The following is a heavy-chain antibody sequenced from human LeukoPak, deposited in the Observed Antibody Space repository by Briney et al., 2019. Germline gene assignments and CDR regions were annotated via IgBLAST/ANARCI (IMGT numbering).Heavy chain of an antibody. J-gene: IGHJ2*01. V-gene: IGHV4-34*01. CDR3: ASCSDNCYLRYFDL. CDR1: GGSFSDYY. Sequence: SETLSLTCAVYGGSFSDYYWSWIRQPPGRGLEWIGEINHSGSTNYNPSLKSRVTISVDTSKNQFSLKLKSVTAADTAVYYCASCSDNCYLRYFDLWGRGTLVTVSS. D-gene: IGHD2-21*02. CDR2: INHSGST.